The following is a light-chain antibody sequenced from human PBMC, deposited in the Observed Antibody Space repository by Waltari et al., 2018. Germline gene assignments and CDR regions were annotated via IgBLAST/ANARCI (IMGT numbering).Light chain of an antibody. CDR3: SSYTSSSTFVV. V-gene: IGLV2-14*01. CDR2: EVS. CDR1: SSDVGGYNY. Sequence: LTQPASVSGSPGQSITISCTGTSSDVGGYNYASWYQQHPGKAPKLMIYEVSNRPSGVSNRFSGSKSGNTASLTISGLQAEDEADYYCSSYTSSSTFVVFGGGTKLTVL. J-gene: IGLJ2*01.